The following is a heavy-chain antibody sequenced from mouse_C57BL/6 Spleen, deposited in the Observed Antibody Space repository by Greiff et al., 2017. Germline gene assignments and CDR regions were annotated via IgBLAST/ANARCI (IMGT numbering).Heavy chain of an antibody. V-gene: IGHV1-63*01. Sequence: VKLQESGAELVRPGTSVKMSCKASGYTFTNYWIGWAKQRPGHGLEWIGDIYPGGGYANYNEKFKGKATLTADKSSSTAYMQFSSLTSEDSAIYYCARSHGNYEGFAYWGQGTLVTVSA. CDR3: ARSHGNYEGFAY. J-gene: IGHJ3*01. CDR2: IYPGGGYA. D-gene: IGHD2-1*01. CDR1: GYTFTNYW.